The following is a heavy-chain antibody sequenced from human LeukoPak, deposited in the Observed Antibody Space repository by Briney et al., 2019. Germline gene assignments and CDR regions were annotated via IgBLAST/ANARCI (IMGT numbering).Heavy chain of an antibody. D-gene: IGHD5-18*01. CDR2: TRNKPNSYTT. CDR3: ARTVAYSYGASYYFDY. Sequence: GGSLRLSCAASGFTFSSYGMHWVRQAPGKGLEWVGRTRNKPNSYTTEYAASVKGRFTISRDDSKNSLYLQMNSLKTEDTAVYYCARTVAYSYGASYYFDYWGQGTLVTVSS. J-gene: IGHJ4*02. V-gene: IGHV3-72*01. CDR1: GFTFSSYG.